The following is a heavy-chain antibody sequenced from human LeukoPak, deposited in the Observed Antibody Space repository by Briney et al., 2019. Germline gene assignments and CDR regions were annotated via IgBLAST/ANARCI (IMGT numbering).Heavy chain of an antibody. Sequence: GGSLRLSCAASGFTFSSYAMSWVRQAPGKGLEWVSAISGSGGSTYYADSVKGRFTISRDNSKNTLYLQMNSLRAEDTAVYYCAKGTLDIVVVSAAPKVYYFDYWGQGTLVTVSS. V-gene: IGHV3-23*01. CDR3: AKGTLDIVVVSAAPKVYYFDY. CDR1: GFTFSSYA. CDR2: ISGSGGST. J-gene: IGHJ4*02. D-gene: IGHD2-2*01.